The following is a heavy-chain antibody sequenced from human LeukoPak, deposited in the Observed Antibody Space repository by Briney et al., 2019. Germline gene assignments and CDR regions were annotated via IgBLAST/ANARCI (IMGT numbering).Heavy chain of an antibody. Sequence: SETLSLTCTVSGGSLSNYFWSWIRQPPGKGLEWIACISYNGKSNHNPSLRSRVTISVDTSKNQFSLKLSSVTDADTAVYYCARHGGRITIFGVVYDAFDIWGQGTMVTVSS. CDR3: ARHGGRITIFGVVYDAFDI. V-gene: IGHV4-59*08. CDR1: GGSLSNYF. D-gene: IGHD3-3*01. CDR2: ISYNGKS. J-gene: IGHJ3*02.